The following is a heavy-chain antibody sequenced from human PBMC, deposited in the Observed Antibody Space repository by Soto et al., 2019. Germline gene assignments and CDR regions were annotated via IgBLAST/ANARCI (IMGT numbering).Heavy chain of an antibody. D-gene: IGHD3-16*02. Sequence: GGSLRLSCTASGSTFSGYWMSWVRQAPGKGLERVANIKQDGSEQYYVDTVKGRFTISRDNAKNSLYLQMNCLRAEDTAVYYCARDYRWGQGTPVTVSS. J-gene: IGHJ4*02. CDR2: IKQDGSEQ. CDR3: ARDYR. V-gene: IGHV3-7*01. CDR1: GSTFSGYW.